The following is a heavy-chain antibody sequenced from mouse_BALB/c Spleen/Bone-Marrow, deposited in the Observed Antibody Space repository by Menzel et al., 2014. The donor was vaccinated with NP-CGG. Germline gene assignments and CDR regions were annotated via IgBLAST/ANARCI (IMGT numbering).Heavy chain of an antibody. CDR2: ISSGSSTI. CDR3: ARSWEYFDV. D-gene: IGHD4-1*01. V-gene: IGHV5-17*02. Sequence: EVKLVESGGGLVQPGGSRKLSCAASGFTFSSFGMHWVRQAPEKGLEWVAYISSGSSTIYYAGTVKGRFSISRDNPKNTLFLQMTSLRSEDTAMYYCARSWEYFDVWGAGTTVTVSS. J-gene: IGHJ1*01. CDR1: GFTFSSFG.